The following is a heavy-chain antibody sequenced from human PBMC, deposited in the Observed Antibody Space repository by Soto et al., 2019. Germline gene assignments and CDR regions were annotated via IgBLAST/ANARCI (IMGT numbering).Heavy chain of an antibody. V-gene: IGHV4-34*01. CDR1: GGSFTASY. J-gene: IGHJ6*03. CDR2: INHSGDT. CDR3: ARGHVTHPYYTYYMDV. D-gene: IGHD2-21*02. Sequence: SETLSLTCAVYGGSFTASYWSWIRQPPGKGLEWIGEINHSGDTNYDPSLKRRVTISVDTSKKQFSLNLNSVTAADTAVYFCARGHVTHPYYTYYMDVWGKGTTVTVSS.